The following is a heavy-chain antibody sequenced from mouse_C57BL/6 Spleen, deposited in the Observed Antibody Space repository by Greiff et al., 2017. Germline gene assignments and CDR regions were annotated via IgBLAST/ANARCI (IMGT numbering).Heavy chain of an antibody. CDR1: GYTFTGYW. V-gene: IGHV1-9*01. J-gene: IGHJ4*01. CDR3: ARNGLSQRDYYAMDY. D-gene: IGHD1-1*02. CDR2: ILPGSGST. Sequence: QVQLKQSGAELMKPGASVKLSCKATGYTFTGYWIEWVKQRPGHGLEWIGEILPGSGSTNYTEKFKGKATFTADTSSNTAYMQLSSLTTEDSAIYYCARNGLSQRDYYAMDYWGQGTSVTVSS.